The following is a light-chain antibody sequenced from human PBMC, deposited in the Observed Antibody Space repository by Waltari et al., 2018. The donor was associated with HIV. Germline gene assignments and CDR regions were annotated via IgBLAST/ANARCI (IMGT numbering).Light chain of an antibody. Sequence: QAVLTQEPSLTVSPGGTVTLTCGSSTGFVTSGHYPYWFQHKPGQAPRTLIYDTANKHSWTPARFSGSLLGGKAALTLSGAQPEDEAEYYCLLSYSGGRPVFGGGTMLTVL. J-gene: IGLJ3*02. V-gene: IGLV7-46*01. CDR1: TGFVTSGHY. CDR2: DTA. CDR3: LLSYSGGRPV.